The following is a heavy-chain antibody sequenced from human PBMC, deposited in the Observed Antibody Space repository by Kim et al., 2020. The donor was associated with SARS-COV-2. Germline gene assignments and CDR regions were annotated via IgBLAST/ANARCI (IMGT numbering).Heavy chain of an antibody. CDR1: GFTFSSYS. V-gene: IGHV3-21*01. CDR2: ISSSSSYI. J-gene: IGHJ3*02. D-gene: IGHD1-26*01. Sequence: GSLRLSCAASGFTFSSYSMNWVRQAPGKGLEWVSSISSSSSYIYYADSVKGRFTISRDNAKNSLYLQMNSLRAEDTAVYYCARRFLLRDAFDIWGQGTMVTVSS. CDR3: ARRFLLRDAFDI.